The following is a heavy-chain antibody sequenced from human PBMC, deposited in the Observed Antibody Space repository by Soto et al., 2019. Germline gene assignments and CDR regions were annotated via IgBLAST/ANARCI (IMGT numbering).Heavy chain of an antibody. CDR2: IIPIFGTA. CDR3: ARPMAYAMGGWDGMDV. V-gene: IGHV1-69*01. Sequence: QVQLVRSGAEVKKPGSSVKVSCKASGGSFSSYVISWQRQAPGQGLEWMGGIIPIFGTASYAQKFQGRVTITADDSTSTAYMELSSLKSEDTAVYYCARPMAYAMGGWDGMDVWGQGTTVTVYS. CDR1: GGSFSSYV. D-gene: IGHD2-8*01. J-gene: IGHJ6*02.